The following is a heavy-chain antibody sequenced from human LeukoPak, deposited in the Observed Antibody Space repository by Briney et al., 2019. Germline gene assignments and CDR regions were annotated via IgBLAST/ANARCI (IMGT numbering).Heavy chain of an antibody. Sequence: SETLSLTCTVSGGSISSSSYYWGWIRQPPGKGLEWIGSIYYSGSTYYDPSLKSRVTISVDTSKNQFSLKLSSVTAADTAVYYCARPQDRGYSGYDFDFDYWGQGTLVTVSS. CDR1: GGSISSSSYY. V-gene: IGHV4-39*01. CDR3: ARPQDRGYSGYDFDFDY. CDR2: IYYSGST. J-gene: IGHJ4*02. D-gene: IGHD5-12*01.